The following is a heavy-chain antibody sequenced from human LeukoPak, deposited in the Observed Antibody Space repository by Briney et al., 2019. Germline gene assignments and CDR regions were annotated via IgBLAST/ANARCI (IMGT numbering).Heavy chain of an antibody. D-gene: IGHD6-19*01. J-gene: IGHJ3*02. Sequence: ASVKLSCKPSGNTFSDYYIHWIQLAPGKGLEWMGRVDPEDGDTIYAERFQGRLTITADTSTDTAFMELSSLRSEDTAVYYCATEWLADGFDIWGQGTMVTVSS. CDR2: VDPEDGDT. CDR3: ATEWLADGFDI. V-gene: IGHV1-69-2*01. CDR1: GNTFSDYY.